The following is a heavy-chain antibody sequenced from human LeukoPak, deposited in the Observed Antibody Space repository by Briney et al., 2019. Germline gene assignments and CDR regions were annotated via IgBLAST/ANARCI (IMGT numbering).Heavy chain of an antibody. CDR3: ASYSGSYGRFDY. V-gene: IGHV4-59*01. Sequence: SETLSLTCTVSGGSISSYYWSWIRQPPGKGLEWIGYIYYSGSTNYNPSLKSRVTISVDTSKNQFSLKLSSVTAADTAVYYCASYSGSYGRFDYWGQGTLVTVSS. J-gene: IGHJ4*02. CDR2: IYYSGST. D-gene: IGHD1-26*01. CDR1: GGSISSYY.